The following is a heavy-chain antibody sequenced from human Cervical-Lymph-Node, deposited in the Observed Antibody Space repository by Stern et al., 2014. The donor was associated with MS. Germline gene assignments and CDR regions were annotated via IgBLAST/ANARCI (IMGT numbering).Heavy chain of an antibody. CDR2: ISGYSGNT. CDR3: ERSTIFGGVDFDY. Sequence: VQLVESGVEVKKPGASVKVSCKASGYTFTSYGVSWVRQAPGQGLEWMGWISGYSGNTNYAEKVQGRVTLTTDTSTGTAYMELRSLRSDDTAVYYCERSTIFGGVDFDYWGQGTQVTVSS. V-gene: IGHV1-18*01. CDR1: GYTFTSYG. D-gene: IGHD3-3*01. J-gene: IGHJ4*02.